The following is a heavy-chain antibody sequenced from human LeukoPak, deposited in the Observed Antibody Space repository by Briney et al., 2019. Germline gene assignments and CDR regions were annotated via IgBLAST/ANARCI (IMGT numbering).Heavy chain of an antibody. CDR2: VSSNPTYI. Sequence: GGFLRLSCAASGFTFSSYSMNWVRQAPGKGLEWVSPVSSNPTYIYYADSVKGRFTISRDNAKKSLYLQMNSLRTEDTAVYYCARDIVNFDYWGQGTLVTVSS. CDR3: ARDIVNFDY. V-gene: IGHV3-21*01. CDR1: GFTFSSYS. D-gene: IGHD1-26*01. J-gene: IGHJ4*02.